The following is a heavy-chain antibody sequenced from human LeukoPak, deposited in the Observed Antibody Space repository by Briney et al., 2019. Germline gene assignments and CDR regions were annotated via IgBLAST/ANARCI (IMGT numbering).Heavy chain of an antibody. V-gene: IGHV4-61*02. CDR3: ARHGDGMYYYDSSGYYIDY. CDR1: GGSISSGSYY. J-gene: IGHJ4*02. Sequence: SQTLSLTCTVSGGSISSGSYYWSWIRQPAGKGLEWIGRIYTSGSTNYNPSLKSRVTISVDTSKNQFSLKLSSVTAADTAVYYCARHGDGMYYYDSSGYYIDYWGQGTLVTVSS. CDR2: IYTSGST. D-gene: IGHD3-22*01.